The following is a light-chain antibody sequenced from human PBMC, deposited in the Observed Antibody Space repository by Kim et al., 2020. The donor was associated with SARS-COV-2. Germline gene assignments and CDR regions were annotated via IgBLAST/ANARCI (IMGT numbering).Light chain of an antibody. CDR2: GAS. CDR3: QQYTYWPPWT. V-gene: IGKV3-15*01. J-gene: IGKJ1*01. Sequence: SPGERATLSGRASQSVSSNLAWYQQKPGQAPRLLIYGASTRATGIPARFSGSGSETEFTLTISSPQSEDFAVYYCQQYTYWPPWTFGQGTKVDIK. CDR1: QSVSSN.